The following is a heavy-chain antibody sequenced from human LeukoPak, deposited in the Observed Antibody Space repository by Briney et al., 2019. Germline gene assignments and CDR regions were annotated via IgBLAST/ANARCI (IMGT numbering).Heavy chain of an antibody. Sequence: GGSLRLSCLGSGFTFTNYAVNWVRQAPGKGLEWVAYLSSSSANVHYGDSVRGRFTVSRDNAKNSLYLQMNSLTAEDTAVYYCVRDRSLGSQFYYYIDVWGTGTTVTVSS. CDR2: LSSSSANV. V-gene: IGHV3-48*01. D-gene: IGHD3-10*01. J-gene: IGHJ6*03. CDR1: GFTFTNYA. CDR3: VRDRSLGSQFYYYIDV.